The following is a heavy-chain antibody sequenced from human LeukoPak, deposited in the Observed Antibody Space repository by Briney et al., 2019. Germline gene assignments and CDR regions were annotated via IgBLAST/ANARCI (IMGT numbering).Heavy chain of an antibody. CDR2: INHSGST. Sequence: SETLSLTCAVYGGSFSGYYWSWIRQPPGKGLEWIGEINHSGSTNYNPSLKSRVTISVDTPKNQFSLKLSSVTAADTAVYYCARGFPFNWNDHKYNWFDPWGRGTLVTVPS. D-gene: IGHD1-20*01. CDR3: ARGFPFNWNDHKYNWFDP. V-gene: IGHV4-34*01. CDR1: GGSFSGYY. J-gene: IGHJ5*02.